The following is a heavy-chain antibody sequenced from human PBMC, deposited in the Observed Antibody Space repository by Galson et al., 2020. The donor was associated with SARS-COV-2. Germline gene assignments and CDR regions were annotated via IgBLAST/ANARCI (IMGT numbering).Heavy chain of an antibody. Sequence: GESLKISCAASGFTFSSYGMHWVRQAPGKGLEWVAVIWYDGSNKYYADSVKGRFTISRDNSKNTLYLQMNSLRAEDTAVYYCARDPRGDAAGWLQFSGGQGTLVTVSS. CDR1: GFTFSSYG. D-gene: IGHD5-12*01. CDR2: IWYDGSNK. CDR3: ARDPRGDAAGWLQFS. J-gene: IGHJ4*02. V-gene: IGHV3-33*01.